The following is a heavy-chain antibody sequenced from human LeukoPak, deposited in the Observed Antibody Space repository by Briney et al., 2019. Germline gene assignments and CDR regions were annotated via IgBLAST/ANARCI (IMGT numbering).Heavy chain of an antibody. CDR3: AREVGAAAGTRDYFDY. Sequence: PSETLSLTCTVSGGSISSGDYYWSWIRQRPGKGLEWIGYIYYSGSTYYNPSLKSRVTISVDTSKNQFSLKLSSVTAADTAVYYCAREVGAAAGTRDYFDYWGQGTLVTVSS. CDR2: IYYSGST. CDR1: GGSISSGDYY. J-gene: IGHJ4*02. V-gene: IGHV4-30-4*01. D-gene: IGHD6-13*01.